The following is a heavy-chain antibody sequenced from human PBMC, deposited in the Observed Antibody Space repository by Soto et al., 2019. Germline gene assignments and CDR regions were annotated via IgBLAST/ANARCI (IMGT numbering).Heavy chain of an antibody. CDR1: GYTFTSYG. CDR3: ARDLLWFGELLALPYYYGMDV. D-gene: IGHD3-10*01. Sequence: GASVKVSCKASGYTFTSYGISWVRQAPGQGLEWMGWISAYNGNTNYAQKLQGRVTMTTDTSTSTAYMELRSLRSDDTAVYYCARDLLWFGELLALPYYYGMDVWGQGTTVTVSS. V-gene: IGHV1-18*04. CDR2: ISAYNGNT. J-gene: IGHJ6*02.